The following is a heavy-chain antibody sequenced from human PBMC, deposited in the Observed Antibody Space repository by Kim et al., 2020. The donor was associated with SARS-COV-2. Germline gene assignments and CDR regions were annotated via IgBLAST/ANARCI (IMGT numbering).Heavy chain of an antibody. Sequence: SPSFQAKVTISADKSISTAYLQWSSLKASDTAMYYCARAGPYSSGWQIDYWGQGTLVTVSS. CDR3: ARAGPYSSGWQIDY. V-gene: IGHV5-51*01. D-gene: IGHD6-19*01. J-gene: IGHJ4*02.